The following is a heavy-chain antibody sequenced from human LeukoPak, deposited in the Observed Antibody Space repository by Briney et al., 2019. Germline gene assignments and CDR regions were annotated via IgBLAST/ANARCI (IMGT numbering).Heavy chain of an antibody. J-gene: IGHJ4*02. CDR1: GFTVSSNY. Sequence: GGSLRLSCAASGFTVSSNYMSWVRQAPGKGLEWVSVIYSGGSTYYADSVKGRFTISRDNAKNSLYLQMNSLRTEDMALYYCAKSRCSVGSCYYFDYWGQGSLVSVSS. CDR3: AKSRCSVGSCYYFDY. V-gene: IGHV3-53*05. CDR2: IYSGGST. D-gene: IGHD2-15*01.